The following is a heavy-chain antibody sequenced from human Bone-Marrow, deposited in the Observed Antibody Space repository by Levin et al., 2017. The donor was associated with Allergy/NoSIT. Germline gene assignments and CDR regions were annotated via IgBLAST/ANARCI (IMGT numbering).Heavy chain of an antibody. Sequence: LSLTCAASGFPFRDYYMTWIRQAPGKGLEWLSYISFSGSPTYYADSVKGRFTISRDNAENSLFLQMNSLRAEDTAVYYCARWDYASTRGMDVWGQGTTVTVSS. CDR2: ISFSGSPT. V-gene: IGHV3-11*01. D-gene: IGHD2-2*01. CDR3: ARWDYASTRGMDV. CDR1: GFPFRDYY. J-gene: IGHJ6*02.